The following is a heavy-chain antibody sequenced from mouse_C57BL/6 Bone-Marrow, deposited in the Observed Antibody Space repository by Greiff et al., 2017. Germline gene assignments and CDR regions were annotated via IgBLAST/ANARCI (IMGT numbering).Heavy chain of an antibody. CDR3: EFTTVVAYYHAMDY. CDR1: GYSFTDYS. J-gene: IGHJ4*01. V-gene: IGHV1-39*01. Sequence: EVKLQESGPELVKPGASVKISCKASGYSFTDYSMNWVKQSNGKSLEWIGVINPNYGTTSYNQKFKGKATLTVDQSSSTAYMQLNSLTSEDSAVYYCEFTTVVAYYHAMDYWGQGTSVTVSS. CDR2: INPNYGTT. D-gene: IGHD1-1*01.